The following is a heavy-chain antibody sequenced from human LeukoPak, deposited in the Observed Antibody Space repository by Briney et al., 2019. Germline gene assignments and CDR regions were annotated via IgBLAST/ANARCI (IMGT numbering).Heavy chain of an antibody. CDR3: ARDAMYSSSSRYFDY. CDR2: IWYDGSNK. CDR1: GFTFSSYG. J-gene: IGHJ4*02. D-gene: IGHD6-6*01. V-gene: IGHV3-33*01. Sequence: GGSLRLSCAASGFTFSSYGVHWVRQAPGKGLEWVAVIWYDGSNKYYADSVKGRFTISRDNSKNTLYLQMNSLRAEDTAVYYCARDAMYSSSSRYFDYWGQGTLVTVSS.